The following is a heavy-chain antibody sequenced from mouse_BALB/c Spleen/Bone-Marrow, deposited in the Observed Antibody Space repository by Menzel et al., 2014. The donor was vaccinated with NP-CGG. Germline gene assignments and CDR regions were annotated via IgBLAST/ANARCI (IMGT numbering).Heavy chain of an antibody. Sequence: EVKLMESGPGLVKPSQSLSLTCIVTGYSITRDYAWNWIRQFPGNKLEWMGYISYSGSTTYIPSLEGRISITRDTSKNQFFLQLNSVTTEDTATYYCARSSSYDYDVGFAYWGQGTLVTVSA. D-gene: IGHD2-4*01. J-gene: IGHJ3*01. CDR3: ARSSSYDYDVGFAY. CDR2: ISYSGST. CDR1: GYSITRDYA. V-gene: IGHV3-2*02.